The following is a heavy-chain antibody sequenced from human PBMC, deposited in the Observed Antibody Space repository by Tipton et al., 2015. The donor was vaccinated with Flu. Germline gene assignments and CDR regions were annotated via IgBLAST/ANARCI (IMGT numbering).Heavy chain of an antibody. CDR1: GFTFSNYW. CDR3: ARTRGGYCSSSSCYADYFDY. J-gene: IGHJ4*02. Sequence: SLRLSCAGSGFTFSNYWMHWVRQAPGKGLVWVSGIDTDGRRTTNADSVKGRFTPSRDNAKNSLHLHMNSLRAEDTAVYYCARTRGGYCSSSSCYADYFDYWGQGTLVTVSS. D-gene: IGHD2-2*01. V-gene: IGHV3-74*01. CDR2: IDTDGRRT.